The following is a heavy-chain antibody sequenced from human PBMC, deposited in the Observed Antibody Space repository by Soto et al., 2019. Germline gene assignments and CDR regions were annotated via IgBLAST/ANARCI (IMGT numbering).Heavy chain of an antibody. V-gene: IGHV1-18*01. J-gene: IGHJ4*02. D-gene: IGHD6-6*01. Sequence: QVHLVQSGAEVKKPGASVKVSCKASGYTFTSYGITWVRQAPGQGLEWMGWISAHNGNTDYAQKLQGRVIVTRETSTSTAYMELRSLISDDKAMYYCARGRDGDYWGQGDLVTVSS. CDR1: GYTFTSYG. CDR2: ISAHNGNT. CDR3: ARGRDGDY.